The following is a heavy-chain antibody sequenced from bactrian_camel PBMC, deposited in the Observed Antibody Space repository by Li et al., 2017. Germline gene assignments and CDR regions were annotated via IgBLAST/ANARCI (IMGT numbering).Heavy chain of an antibody. CDR3: AADVGSMSGNCQPNY. CDR1: GATFSHYC. Sequence: HVQLVESGGGSVQAGGSLRLSCAASGATFSHYCLGWFRQAPGMEREQVAAFIYTFHRTTRYADSVKGRFTISRDDAKNTMYLQMNNLQPEDTAMYYCAADVGSMSGNCQPNYWGQGTQVTVS. J-gene: IGHJ4*01. D-gene: IGHD6*01. CDR2: IYTFHRTT. V-gene: IGHV3-2*01.